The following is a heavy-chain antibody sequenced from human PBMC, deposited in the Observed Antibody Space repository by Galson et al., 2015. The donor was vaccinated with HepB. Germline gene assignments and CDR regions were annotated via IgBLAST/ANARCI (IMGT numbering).Heavy chain of an antibody. D-gene: IGHD4-23*01. Sequence: SLRLSCAASGFTFSSYAMHWVRQAPGKGLEWVAVISYDGSNKYYADSVKGRFTISRDNSKNTLYLQMNSLRAEDTAVYYCARVGRYGGVYFDYWGQGTLVTVSS. CDR3: ARVGRYGGVYFDY. V-gene: IGHV3-30-3*01. J-gene: IGHJ4*02. CDR1: GFTFSSYA. CDR2: ISYDGSNK.